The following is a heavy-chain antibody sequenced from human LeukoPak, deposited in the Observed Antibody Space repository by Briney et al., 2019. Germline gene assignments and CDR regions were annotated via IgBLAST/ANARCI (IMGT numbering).Heavy chain of an antibody. D-gene: IGHD6-13*01. CDR3: ARGASSSFPFDY. V-gene: IGHV3-48*01. CDR1: GFPFSSYS. Sequence: GGSLRLSCAASGFPFSSYSMNWVRQAPGEGLEWVSYISSSRTTSYADSVKGRFTISRDNAKNSLYLQMNSLRAEDTAVYYCARGASSSFPFDYWGQGTLVTVSS. CDR2: ISSSRTT. J-gene: IGHJ4*02.